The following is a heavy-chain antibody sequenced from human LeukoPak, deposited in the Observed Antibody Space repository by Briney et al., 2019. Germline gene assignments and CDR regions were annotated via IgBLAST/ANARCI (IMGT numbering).Heavy chain of an antibody. CDR1: GGSFSGYY. CDR2: IYYSGST. J-gene: IGHJ4*02. Sequence: SETLSLTCAVYGGSFSGYYWSWIRQHPGKGLEWIGYIYYSGSTYYNPSLKSRVTISVDTSKNQFSLKLSSVTAADTAVYYCARAGPDGSGSYLRYYFDYWGQGTLVTVSS. D-gene: IGHD3-10*01. V-gene: IGHV4-31*11. CDR3: ARAGPDGSGSYLRYYFDY.